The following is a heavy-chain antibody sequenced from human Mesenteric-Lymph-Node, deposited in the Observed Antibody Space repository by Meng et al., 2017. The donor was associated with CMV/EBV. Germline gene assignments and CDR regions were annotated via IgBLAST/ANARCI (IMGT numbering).Heavy chain of an antibody. J-gene: IGHJ6*02. CDR1: GFTFSSYS. CDR3: ARDLFPYGMDV. D-gene: IGHD2-21*01. Sequence: GESLKISCAASGFTFSSYSMNWVRQAPGKGLEWVSGINWNGGTTRHADSVQGRFTISRDNAKKSLYLQMNSLRAEDTALYYCARDLFPYGMDVWGQGTTVTVSS. V-gene: IGHV3-20*04. CDR2: INWNGGTT.